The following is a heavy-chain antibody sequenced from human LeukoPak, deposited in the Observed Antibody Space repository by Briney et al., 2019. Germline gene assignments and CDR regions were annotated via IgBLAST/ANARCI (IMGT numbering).Heavy chain of an antibody. J-gene: IGHJ4*02. CDR2: IHSGGST. CDR3: ARDYGSGSYYTDY. D-gene: IGHD3-10*01. Sequence: GGSLRLSYAASGFTVSSNYMSWVRQAPGKGLEWVALIHSGGSTYYADSVKGRFTISRDNSKNTMYLQMNSLRAEDTAVYYCARDYGSGSYYTDYWGQGTLVTVSS. CDR1: GFTVSSNY. V-gene: IGHV3-53*01.